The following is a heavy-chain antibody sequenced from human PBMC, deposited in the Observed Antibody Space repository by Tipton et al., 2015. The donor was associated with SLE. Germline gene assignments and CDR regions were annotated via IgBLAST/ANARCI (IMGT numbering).Heavy chain of an antibody. V-gene: IGHV3-66*04. CDR3: AKHYDFWMAGMDV. J-gene: IGHJ6*02. Sequence: SLRLSCAASGFTVSRNYMSWVRQAPGKGLEWVSIIYRAGSTFSAESVKGRFSISRDNSNNTVYLQMNSLRAEDTAVYYCAKHYDFWMAGMDVWSQGTTVTVSS. CDR1: GFTVSRNY. D-gene: IGHD3-3*01. CDR2: IYRAGST.